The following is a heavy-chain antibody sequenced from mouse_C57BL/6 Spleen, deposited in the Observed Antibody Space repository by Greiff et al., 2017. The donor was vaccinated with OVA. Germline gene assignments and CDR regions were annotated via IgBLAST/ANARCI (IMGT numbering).Heavy chain of an antibody. V-gene: IGHV1-18*01. Sequence: EVQLQQSGPELVKPGASVKIPCKASGYTFTDYNMDWVKQSHGKSLEWIGDINPNNGGTIYNQKFKGKATLTVDKSSSTAYMELRSLTSEDTAVYYCAVELPRYYAMDYWGQGTSVTVSS. D-gene: IGHD2-1*01. CDR3: AVELPRYYAMDY. CDR1: GYTFTDYN. CDR2: INPNNGGT. J-gene: IGHJ4*01.